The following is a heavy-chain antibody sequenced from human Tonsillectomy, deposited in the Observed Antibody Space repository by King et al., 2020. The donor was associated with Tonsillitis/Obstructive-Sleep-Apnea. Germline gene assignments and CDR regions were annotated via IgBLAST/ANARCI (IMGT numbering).Heavy chain of an antibody. V-gene: IGHV3-74*01. CDR2: INVDGSST. Sequence: VQLVESGGGLVQPGGSLRLSCAVSEFTFSSYSMHWVRRAPGKGLVWVSHINVDGSSTNYADSVKGRFTISRDNAKHTLYLQMNSLRAEDTAVYYCARDHSGTGAAFDIWGQGTMLTVSS. CDR3: ARDHSGTGAAFDI. CDR1: EFTFSSYS. J-gene: IGHJ3*02. D-gene: IGHD1-1*01.